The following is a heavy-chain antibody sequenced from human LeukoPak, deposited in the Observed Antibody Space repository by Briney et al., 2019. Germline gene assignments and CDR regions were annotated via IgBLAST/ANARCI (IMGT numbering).Heavy chain of an antibody. CDR3: AKGCGLDVGVDY. CDR1: GFTFSSYG. D-gene: IGHD1-26*01. Sequence: PGGSLRLSCAASGFTFSSYGMHWVRQAPGKGLEWVAVISYDGSNKYYADSVKGRFTISRDNSKNTLYLQMNSLRAEDTAVYYCAKGCGLDVGVDYWGQGTLVTVSS. CDR2: ISYDGSNK. V-gene: IGHV3-30*18. J-gene: IGHJ4*02.